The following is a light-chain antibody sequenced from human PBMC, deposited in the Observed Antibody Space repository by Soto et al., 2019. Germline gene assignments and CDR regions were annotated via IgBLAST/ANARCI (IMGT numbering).Light chain of an antibody. J-gene: IGKJ2*01. CDR3: QQRSNWPLYT. CDR1: QGIRYA. CDR2: AAS. V-gene: IGKV1-6*01. Sequence: AIQMTQSPSSLSASVGDRVTITCRASQGIRYALGWYQQKPGKAPKLMIYAASNLQSGVPSRFSGSGSGTDFTLTISSLEPEDFAVYYCQQRSNWPLYTFGQGTKLEIK.